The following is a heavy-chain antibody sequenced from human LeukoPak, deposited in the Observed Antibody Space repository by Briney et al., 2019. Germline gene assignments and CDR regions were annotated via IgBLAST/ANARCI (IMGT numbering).Heavy chain of an antibody. CDR1: GFTFNNYA. Sequence: PGGSLRLSCAASGFTFNNYAMNWVHQAPGKGLEWVSIVTGDGLTTNYADSVRGRFTISRDNSKNRVHLQMNSLRAEDTAVYYCAKSGSSSWDWFDPWGQGTLVTVSS. D-gene: IGHD2-2*01. CDR2: VTGDGLTT. CDR3: AKSGSSSWDWFDP. V-gene: IGHV3-23*01. J-gene: IGHJ5*02.